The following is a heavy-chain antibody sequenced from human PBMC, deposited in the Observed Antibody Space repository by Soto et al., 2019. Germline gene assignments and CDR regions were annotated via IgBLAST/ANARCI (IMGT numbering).Heavy chain of an antibody. CDR1: GGSFSGYY. CDR2: INHSGST. D-gene: IGHD5-18*01. CDR3: ARVGQRYSYGQ. Sequence: QVQLQQWGAGLLKPSETLSLTCAVYGGSFSGYYWSWIRQPPGKGLEWIGEINHSGSTNYNPSLKSRVTISVDTSKNQCSLKLSSVTAADTAVYYCARVGQRYSYGQWGQGTLVTVSS. J-gene: IGHJ4*02. V-gene: IGHV4-34*01.